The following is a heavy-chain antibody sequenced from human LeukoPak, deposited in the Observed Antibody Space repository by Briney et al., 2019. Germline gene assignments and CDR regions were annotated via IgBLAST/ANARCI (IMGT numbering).Heavy chain of an antibody. CDR3: ARYSGSYFDY. CDR1: GGSISSSSHY. D-gene: IGHD3-10*01. V-gene: IGHV4-39*02. Sequence: SETLSLTCTVSGGSISSSSHYWAWIRQPPGKGLEWLATISESGTTYYNPSLKSRVTISVDTSKNHFSLKLGSVTAADTAVFYCARYSGSYFDYWGQGTLVTVSS. CDR2: ISESGTT. J-gene: IGHJ4*02.